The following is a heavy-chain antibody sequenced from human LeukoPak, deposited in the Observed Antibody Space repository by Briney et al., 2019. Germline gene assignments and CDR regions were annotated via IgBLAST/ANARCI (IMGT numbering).Heavy chain of an antibody. Sequence: GGSLRLSCAASGFTFSSYSMNWVRQAPGKGLGWVSSISSSSSYIYYADSVKGRFTISRDNAKNSLYLQMNSLRAEDTAVYYCAREYYDFWSGYYSDSGMDVWGQGTTVTVSS. V-gene: IGHV3-21*01. J-gene: IGHJ6*02. CDR1: GFTFSSYS. CDR2: ISSSSSYI. CDR3: AREYYDFWSGYYSDSGMDV. D-gene: IGHD3-3*01.